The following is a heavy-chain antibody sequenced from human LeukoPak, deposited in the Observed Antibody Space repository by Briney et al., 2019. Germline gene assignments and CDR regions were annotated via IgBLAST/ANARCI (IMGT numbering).Heavy chain of an antibody. CDR3: ASGYCSSTSCYFFDY. Sequence: ASVKVSCKASGYTFTGYYMHWVRQAPGQGLEWMGWINPNSGGTNYAQKFQGRVTMTRDTSISTAYMELSRLRSDDTAVYYCASGYCSSTSCYFFDYWGQGALVTVPS. CDR2: INPNSGGT. D-gene: IGHD2-2*01. CDR1: GYTFTGYY. J-gene: IGHJ4*02. V-gene: IGHV1-2*02.